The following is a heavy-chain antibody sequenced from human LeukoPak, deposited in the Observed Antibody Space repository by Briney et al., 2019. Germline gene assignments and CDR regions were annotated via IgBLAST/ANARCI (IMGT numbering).Heavy chain of an antibody. CDR3: AKGISYGDYGQGY. Sequence: GGSLRLSCAASGFTFSSYEMNWVRQDPGKGREWVSYISSSGSTIYYADSVKGRFTISRDNSKNTLYLQMNSLRAEDTAVYYCAKGISYGDYGQGYWGQGTLVTVSS. J-gene: IGHJ4*02. CDR2: ISSSGSTI. V-gene: IGHV3-48*03. D-gene: IGHD4-17*01. CDR1: GFTFSSYE.